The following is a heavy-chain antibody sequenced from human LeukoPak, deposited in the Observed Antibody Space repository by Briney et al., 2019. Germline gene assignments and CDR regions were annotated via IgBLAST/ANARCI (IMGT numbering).Heavy chain of an antibody. V-gene: IGHV1-2*02. J-gene: IGHJ6*03. CDR2: INPNSGGT. D-gene: IGHD6-13*01. Sequence: ASVKVSCKASGYTFTGYYMHWVRQAPGQGLEWMGWINPNSGGTNYAQKFQGRVTMTRDTSISTAYMELSRLRSDDTAVYYCARGPLIAAAGTYYYYMDVWGKGTTVTVSS. CDR1: GYTFTGYY. CDR3: ARGPLIAAAGTYYYYMDV.